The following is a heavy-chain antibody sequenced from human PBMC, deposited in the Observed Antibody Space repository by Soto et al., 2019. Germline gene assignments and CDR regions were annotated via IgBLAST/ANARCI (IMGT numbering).Heavy chain of an antibody. CDR1: GFTFGDYG. CDR3: ARDLGVQPGGCGRCSMAY. D-gene: IGHD6-19*01. J-gene: IGHJ4*02. Sequence: QVQLVQSESEVEKPGASVKVSCTTSGFTFGDYGITWVRQAPGQGLEWMGWISGHNGFTNYAQKLQDRVIMTTDTSTTTAYMELRSLTSDDTAIYYCARDLGVQPGGCGRCSMAYWGQGTLVTVSS. V-gene: IGHV1-18*01. CDR2: ISGHNGFT.